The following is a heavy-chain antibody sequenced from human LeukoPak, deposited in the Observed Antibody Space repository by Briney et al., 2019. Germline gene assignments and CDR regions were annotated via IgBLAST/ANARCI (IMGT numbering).Heavy chain of an antibody. CDR2: ISGSGGST. V-gene: IGHV3-23*01. J-gene: IGHJ6*02. CDR1: GFTFSSYA. Sequence: GGSLGVSCAASGFTFSSYAMSWVRQAPGKGLEWVSAISGSGGSTYYADSVKGRFTISRDNSKNTLYLQMNSLRAEDTAVYYCAKDIGDGPPYGMDVWGQGTTVTVSS. CDR3: AKDIGDGPPYGMDV. D-gene: IGHD3-10*01.